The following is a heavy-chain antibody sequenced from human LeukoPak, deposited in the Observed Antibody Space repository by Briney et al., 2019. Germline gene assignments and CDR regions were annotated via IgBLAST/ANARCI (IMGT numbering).Heavy chain of an antibody. J-gene: IGHJ4*02. CDR3: ARVPVKAYCRGDCYIDY. V-gene: IGHV1-69*13. D-gene: IGHD2-21*01. CDR2: IIPIFGTA. CDR1: GGTFSSYA. Sequence: SVKVSCKASGGTFSSYAISWVRQAPGQGLEWMGGIIPIFGTANYAQKFQGRVTITADESTSTAYMELSSLRSEDTAVYYCARVPVKAYCRGDCYIDYWGQGTLVTVSS.